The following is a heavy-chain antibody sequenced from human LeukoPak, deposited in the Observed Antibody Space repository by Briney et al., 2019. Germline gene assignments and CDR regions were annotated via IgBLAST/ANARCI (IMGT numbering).Heavy chain of an antibody. CDR3: AKDIGDYGDSTPFAY. Sequence: PGGSLRLSCAASGFSFSNYWMSWVRQVPGKGLEWVANIKQDGSEKYYVDSVKGRFTISRDNAKNSLYLQMNSLRAEDTALYYCAKDIGDYGDSTPFAYWGQGTLVTASS. V-gene: IGHV3-7*03. CDR2: IKQDGSEK. J-gene: IGHJ4*02. D-gene: IGHD4-17*01. CDR1: GFSFSNYW.